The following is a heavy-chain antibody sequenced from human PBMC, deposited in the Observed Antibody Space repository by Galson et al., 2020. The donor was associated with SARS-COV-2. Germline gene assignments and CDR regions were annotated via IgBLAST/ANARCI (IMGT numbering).Heavy chain of an antibody. V-gene: IGHV4-39*01. CDR2: IYYSGST. J-gene: IGHJ5*02. CDR1: GGSISSSSYY. D-gene: IGHD3-9*01. CDR3: ARRGGATYNDILTCYITSQWFDP. Sequence: SETLSLTCTVSGGSISSSSYYWGWIRQPPGKGLEWIGSIYYSGSTYYNPSLKSRVTISVDTSKNQFSLKLSSGTAADTAVYYCARRGGATYNDILTCYITSQWFDPWGQGTLVTVSS.